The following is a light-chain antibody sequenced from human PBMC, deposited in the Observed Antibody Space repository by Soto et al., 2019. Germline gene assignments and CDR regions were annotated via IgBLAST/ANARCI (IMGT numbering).Light chain of an antibody. CDR3: MQALQTPPT. CDR2: LGS. J-gene: IGKJ2*01. Sequence: DIVMTQSPLSLPVTPGEPASISCRSSQSLLHSNGYNYLDWYLQKPGQSPQLLIYLGSNRASGVPERFSGIGSGTDFTLKISRVEAEDVWVYYCMQALQTPPTFGQGTKLEIK. V-gene: IGKV2-28*01. CDR1: QSLLHSNGYNY.